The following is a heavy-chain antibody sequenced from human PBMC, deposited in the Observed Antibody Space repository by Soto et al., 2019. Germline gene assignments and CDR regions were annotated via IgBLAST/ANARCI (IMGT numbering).Heavy chain of an antibody. CDR3: AKDSSGWLQYYFDY. CDR2: ISSSSSCK. D-gene: IGHD6-19*01. J-gene: IGHJ4*02. CDR1: GFTFSSYS. Sequence: GGSLRLSCAASGFTFSSYSMNWVRQAPGRGLEWVSSISSSSSCKYYADSVKGRFTISRDNAKNTLYLQMNSLRAEDTAVYYCAKDSSGWLQYYFDYWGQGTLVTVSS. V-gene: IGHV3-21*04.